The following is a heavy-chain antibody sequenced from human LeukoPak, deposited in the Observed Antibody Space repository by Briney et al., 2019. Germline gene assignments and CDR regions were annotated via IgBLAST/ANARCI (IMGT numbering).Heavy chain of an antibody. CDR2: INHSGST. J-gene: IGHJ3*02. CDR1: GGSFSGYY. V-gene: IGHV4-34*01. Sequence: SETLSLTCAVYGGSFSGYYWSWIRQPPGKGLEWIGEINHSGSTNYNPSLKSRVTISVDTSKNQFSLKLSSVTAADTAVYYCARGELLDAFDIWGQGTMVTVSS. CDR3: ARGELLDAFDI. D-gene: IGHD1-7*01.